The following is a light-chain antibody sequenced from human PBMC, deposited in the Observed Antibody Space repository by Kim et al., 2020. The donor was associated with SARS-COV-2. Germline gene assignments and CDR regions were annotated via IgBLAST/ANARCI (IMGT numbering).Light chain of an antibody. CDR3: KSRDSSGNVV. Sequence: SSELTQDPAVSVALGQTVRITCQGDSLRSYYASWYKQKPGQAPVLVIYGRNNRPSGIPDRFSGSTSGNTASLTITGAQAEDEADYYCKSRDSSGNVVFGGGTKLTVL. CDR2: GRN. J-gene: IGLJ2*01. CDR1: SLRSYY. V-gene: IGLV3-19*01.